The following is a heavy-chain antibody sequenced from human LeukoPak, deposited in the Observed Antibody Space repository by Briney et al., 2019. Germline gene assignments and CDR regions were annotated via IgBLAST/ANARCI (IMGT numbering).Heavy chain of an antibody. CDR2: INAGNGNT. CDR1: GYKFASYA. CDR3: ARDKFKTFDY. V-gene: IGHV1-3*01. J-gene: IGHJ4*02. Sequence: ASAKVSCKASGYKFASYAMHWVRQAPGQRLEWMGWINAGNGNTKYSEKFQDRVTITTDTSATTAYMDLSSLRSEDTAMYYCARDKFKTFDYWGQGTLVTVSS.